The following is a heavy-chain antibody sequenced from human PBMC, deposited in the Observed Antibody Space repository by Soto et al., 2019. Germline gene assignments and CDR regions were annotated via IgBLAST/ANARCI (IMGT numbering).Heavy chain of an antibody. D-gene: IGHD6-6*01. V-gene: IGHV4-38-2*01. J-gene: IGHJ6*02. CDR3: ARVGRGIAARPSPYYYYGMDV. CDR1: GYSISSGYY. Sequence: SETLSLTCAVSGYSISSGYYWGWIRQPPGKGLEWIGSIYHSGSTYYNPSLKSRVTISVDTSKNQFSLKLSSVTAADTAVYYCARVGRGIAARPSPYYYYGMDVWGQGTTVTVSS. CDR2: IYHSGST.